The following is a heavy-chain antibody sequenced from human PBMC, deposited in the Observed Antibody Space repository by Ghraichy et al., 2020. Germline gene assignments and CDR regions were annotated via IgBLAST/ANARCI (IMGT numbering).Heavy chain of an antibody. D-gene: IGHD6-19*01. Sequence: SETLSLTCTVSSGSISSTDYYWGWIRQPPGKGLEWIGTINNSGSTYYNPYYNPSLKSRVTISVDRSKNEFSLKLTSVTAADTAVYYCARPIGGSGWPDSWFDPWGQGTLVTVSS. CDR2: INNSGSTYYNP. J-gene: IGHJ5*02. CDR1: SGSISSTDYY. V-gene: IGHV4-39*01. CDR3: ARPIGGSGWPDSWFDP.